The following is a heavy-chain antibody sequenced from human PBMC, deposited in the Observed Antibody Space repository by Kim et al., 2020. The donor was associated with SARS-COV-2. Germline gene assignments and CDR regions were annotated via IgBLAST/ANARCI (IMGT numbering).Heavy chain of an antibody. CDR3: ATYGGLCSAGSCNWFDP. V-gene: IGHV4-31*03. J-gene: IGHJ5*02. Sequence: SETLYLTCTVSGGSISSGGYYWSWIRQHPGKGLEWIGYIYYNGRTYYNPSLKSRVTISGDTSKNQFSLKLSSVTAADTAVYYCATYGGLCSAGSCNWFDPWGQGTLVTVSS. D-gene: IGHD2-15*01. CDR2: IYYNGRT. CDR1: GGSISSGGYY.